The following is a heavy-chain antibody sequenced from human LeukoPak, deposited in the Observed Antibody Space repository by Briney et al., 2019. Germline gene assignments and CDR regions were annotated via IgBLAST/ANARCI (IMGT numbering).Heavy chain of an antibody. V-gene: IGHV3-13*01. CDR2: IGTAGDT. Sequence: GGSLRLSCAASGFTFSSYDMHWVRQATGKGLEWVSAIGTAGDTYYPGSVKGRFTISRENAKSSLYLQMNSLRAGDTAVYYCARGNFWSGYRSKAFDYWGQGTLATVSS. J-gene: IGHJ4*02. D-gene: IGHD3-3*01. CDR1: GFTFSSYD. CDR3: ARGNFWSGYRSKAFDY.